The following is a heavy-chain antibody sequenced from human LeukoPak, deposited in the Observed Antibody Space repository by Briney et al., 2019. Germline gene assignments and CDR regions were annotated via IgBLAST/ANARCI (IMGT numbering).Heavy chain of an antibody. CDR1: GGSFSGYY. V-gene: IGHV4-34*01. Sequence: PSETLSLTCAVYGGSFSGYYWSWIRQPPGKGLEWIGEINHSGSTNYNPSLKSRVTISVDTSMNQFSLKLSSVTAADTAVYYCALALWDYYDSSGYQDYWGQGTLVTVSS. CDR2: INHSGST. CDR3: ALALWDYYDSSGYQDY. D-gene: IGHD3-22*01. J-gene: IGHJ4*02.